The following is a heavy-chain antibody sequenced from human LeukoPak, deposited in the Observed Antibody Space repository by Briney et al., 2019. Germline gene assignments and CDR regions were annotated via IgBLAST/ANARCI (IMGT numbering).Heavy chain of an antibody. CDR1: GFTFSSYA. V-gene: IGHV3-23*01. D-gene: IGHD6-13*01. Sequence: GGSLRLSCAASGFTFSSYAMSWVRQPPGKGLNWVSSISGSGGNTFYADSVRGRFTISRDNSKNTLYLQMNSLRAEDTAVYYCARDWPSEWQHLPDYDAVDIWGQGTMVTVSS. CDR3: ARDWPSEWQHLPDYDAVDI. J-gene: IGHJ3*02. CDR2: ISGSGGNT.